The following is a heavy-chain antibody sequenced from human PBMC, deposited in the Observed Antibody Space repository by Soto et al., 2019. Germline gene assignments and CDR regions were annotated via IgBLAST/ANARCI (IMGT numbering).Heavy chain of an antibody. CDR1: VDSVTRHY. D-gene: IGHD4-17*01. Sequence: PSETLSLTCTVSVDSVTRHYWSWIRQPPGTGLEWIGYIYYSGSTNYNPSLKSRVTISVDTSKNQFSLKLSSVTAADTAVYYCAKGPYGDFDYWGQGTLVTVSS. CDR2: IYYSGST. CDR3: AKGPYGDFDY. J-gene: IGHJ4*02. V-gene: IGHV4-59*02.